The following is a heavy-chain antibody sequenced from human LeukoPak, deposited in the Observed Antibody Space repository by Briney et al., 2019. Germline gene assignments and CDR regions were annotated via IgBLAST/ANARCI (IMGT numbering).Heavy chain of an antibody. J-gene: IGHJ4*02. CDR3: ARSKRGNWASRAYNDY. Sequence: SETLSLTCTVSGGSISSYYWSWIRQPPGKGLEWIGYIYYSGSTNYNPSLKSRVTISVDASKNQFSLKLSSVTAADTAVYYCARSKRGNWASRAYNDYWGQGTLVTVSS. CDR2: IYYSGST. CDR1: GGSISSYY. V-gene: IGHV4-59*12. D-gene: IGHD7-27*01.